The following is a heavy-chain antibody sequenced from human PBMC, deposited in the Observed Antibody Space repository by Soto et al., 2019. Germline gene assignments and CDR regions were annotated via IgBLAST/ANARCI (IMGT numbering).Heavy chain of an antibody. Sequence: SETLSLTCTVSGGSISSYYWSWIRQPPGKGLEWIGYIYYSGSTNYNPSLKSRVTISVDTSKNQFSLKLSSVTAADTAVYYCARQVMTTVPFDPWGQGTLVTVSS. CDR3: ARQVMTTVPFDP. D-gene: IGHD4-17*01. J-gene: IGHJ5*02. V-gene: IGHV4-59*08. CDR1: GGSISSYY. CDR2: IYYSGST.